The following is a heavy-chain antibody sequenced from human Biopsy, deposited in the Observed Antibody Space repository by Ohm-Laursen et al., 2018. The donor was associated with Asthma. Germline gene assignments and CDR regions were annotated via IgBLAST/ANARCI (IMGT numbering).Heavy chain of an antibody. Sequence: PSETLSLTCTVSGGSISSSSYYWGWIRRPPGKGLEFIGTIYYSGSTYYNPSLKSRVTLSVDASKNQFSLKLTSVTAADTVVYYCVSPPGYWGQGTRVTVSS. J-gene: IGHJ4*02. CDR2: IYYSGST. CDR3: VSPPGY. V-gene: IGHV4-39*01. CDR1: GGSISSSSYY.